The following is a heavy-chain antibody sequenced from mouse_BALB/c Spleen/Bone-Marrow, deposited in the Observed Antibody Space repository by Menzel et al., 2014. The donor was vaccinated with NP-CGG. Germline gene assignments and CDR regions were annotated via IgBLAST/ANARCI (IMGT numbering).Heavy chain of an antibody. V-gene: IGHV1-69*02. CDR3: ARGGDNFAWFAY. D-gene: IGHD1-3*01. CDR1: GYTFTTYW. CDR2: VDPSDGYT. J-gene: IGHJ3*01. Sequence: VKLQESGAELVTPGASVKLSCKASGYTFTTYWMHWVKQRPGHGLEWIGQVDPSDGYTNYSQMFKGKATLTVDKSSSTAYTQLSSLSSEDSAVYYCARGGDNFAWFAYWGQGTLVTVSA.